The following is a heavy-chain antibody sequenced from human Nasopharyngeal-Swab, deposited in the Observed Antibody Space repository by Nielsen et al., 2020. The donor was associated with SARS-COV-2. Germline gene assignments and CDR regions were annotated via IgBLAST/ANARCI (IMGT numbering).Heavy chain of an antibody. V-gene: IGHV3-53*04. Sequence: GGSLRLSCAASGFTVGRNFMSWVRQAPGKGLEWVSFISSYDSPQYADSVKGRFTISRHTSENTMYLQMNSLRAEDTAIYYCARVGYLYLYGAFDIWGQGTPVTVSS. CDR2: ISSYDSP. CDR1: GFTVGRNF. CDR3: ARVGYLYLYGAFDI. J-gene: IGHJ3*02. D-gene: IGHD1-1*01.